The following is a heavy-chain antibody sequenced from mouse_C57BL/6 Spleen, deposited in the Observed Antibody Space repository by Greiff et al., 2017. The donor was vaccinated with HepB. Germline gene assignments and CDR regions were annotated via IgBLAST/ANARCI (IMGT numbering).Heavy chain of an antibody. V-gene: IGHV1-39*01. J-gene: IGHJ1*03. CDR1: GYSFTDYN. Sequence: VQLKESGPELVKPGASVKISCKASGYSFTDYNMNWVKQSNGKSLEWIGVINPNYGTTSYNQKFKGKATLTVDQSSSTAYMQLNSLTSEDSAVYYCARGDDYGWYFDVWGTGTTVTVSS. D-gene: IGHD2-4*01. CDR2: INPNYGTT. CDR3: ARGDDYGWYFDV.